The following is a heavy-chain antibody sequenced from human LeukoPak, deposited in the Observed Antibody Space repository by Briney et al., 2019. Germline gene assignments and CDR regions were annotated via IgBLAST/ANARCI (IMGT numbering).Heavy chain of an antibody. CDR3: ARGRITGTSGRHYYYYMDV. V-gene: IGHV6-1*01. Sequence: SQTLSLTCAISGDSVSSNSAAWNWIRQSPSRGLEWLGRTYYRSKLYNDYAVSVKSRITINPDTSKNQFSLQLNSVTPEDTAVYYCARGRITGTSGRHYYYYMDVWGKGTTVTVSS. J-gene: IGHJ6*03. CDR1: GDSVSSNSAA. D-gene: IGHD1-20*01. CDR2: TYYRSKLYN.